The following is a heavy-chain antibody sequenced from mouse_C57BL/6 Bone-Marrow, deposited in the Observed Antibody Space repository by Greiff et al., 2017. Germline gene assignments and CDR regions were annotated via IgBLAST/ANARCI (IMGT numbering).Heavy chain of an antibody. D-gene: IGHD2-5*01. V-gene: IGHV5-4*01. CDR1: GFTFSSYA. Sequence: EVMLVESGGGLVKPGGSLKLSCAASGFTFSSYAMSWVRQTPEKRLEWVATISDGGSYTYYPDNVKGRFTISRDNAKNNLYLQMSHLKSEDTAMYYGARDPGPLYYSNWGFAYWGQGTLVTVSA. CDR2: ISDGGSYT. CDR3: ARDPGPLYYSNWGFAY. J-gene: IGHJ3*01.